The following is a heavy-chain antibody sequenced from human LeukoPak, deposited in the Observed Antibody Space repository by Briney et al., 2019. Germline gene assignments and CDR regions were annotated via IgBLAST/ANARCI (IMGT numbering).Heavy chain of an antibody. CDR1: GGTFSSYA. J-gene: IGHJ4*02. D-gene: IGHD6-13*01. Sequence: ASVKVSCKASGGTFSSYAISWVRQAPGQGLEWMGRIIPILGIANYAQKFQGRVTITADKSTSTAYMELSSLRSEDTAVYYCARAASRAHSSSWYFDYWGQGTLVTVSS. CDR3: ARAASRAHSSSWYFDY. V-gene: IGHV1-69*04. CDR2: IIPILGIA.